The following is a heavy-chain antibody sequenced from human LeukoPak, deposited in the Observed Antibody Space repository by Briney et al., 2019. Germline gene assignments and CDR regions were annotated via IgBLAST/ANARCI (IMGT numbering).Heavy chain of an antibody. J-gene: IGHJ4*02. V-gene: IGHV3-21*01. CDR2: ISSSSKWM. CDR1: EFTFSSYN. D-gene: IGHD3-3*01. CDR3: AREPFWSGYYSNLHFNY. Sequence: GGSLRLSCVASEFTFSSYNMNWVRLAPGKGLEWVASISSSSKWMYYTGSVKGRFTISRDNAKNSLYLQMNSLRAEDTAVYYCAREPFWSGYYSNLHFNYWGQGTLVTVSS.